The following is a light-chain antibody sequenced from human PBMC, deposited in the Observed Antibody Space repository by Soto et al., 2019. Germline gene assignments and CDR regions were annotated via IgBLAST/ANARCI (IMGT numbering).Light chain of an antibody. CDR2: AAS. CDR1: QGISSY. Sequence: AIRMTQSPSSVSASTGDRVTITCRASQGISSYLAWYQQKPGKAPKLLIYAASTLQSGVPSRFSGSGSGTDFTLTISCLQSEDFATYYCQQYYSYSTFGQGTRLEIK. CDR3: QQYYSYST. J-gene: IGKJ5*01. V-gene: IGKV1-8*01.